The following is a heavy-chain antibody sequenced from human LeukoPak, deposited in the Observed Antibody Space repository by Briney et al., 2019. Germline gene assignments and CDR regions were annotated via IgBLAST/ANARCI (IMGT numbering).Heavy chain of an antibody. V-gene: IGHV3-30*04. J-gene: IGHJ6*03. Sequence: GGSLRLSCAASGFTFSSYAMHWVRQAPGKGLEWVAVISYDGSNKYYADSVKGRFTVSRDNSKNTLYLQMKSLRAEDTAVYYCAKGGGCEAQYHYYYLDVWGKGTTVTISS. CDR3: AKGGGCEAQYHYYYLDV. CDR2: ISYDGSNK. D-gene: IGHD5-12*01. CDR1: GFTFSSYA.